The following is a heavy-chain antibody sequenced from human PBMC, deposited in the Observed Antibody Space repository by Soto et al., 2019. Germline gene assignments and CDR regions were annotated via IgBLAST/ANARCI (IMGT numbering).Heavy chain of an antibody. Sequence: LRVDCAAPGFTVSSYSLNWVRQAPGKGLEWVSSISSISSYIYYADSVKGRFTISRDNAKNSLYLQMNSLRAEDTAVYYCARDPSKPGDYYYGMDVGGQGTTFTVSS. D-gene: IGHD3-10*01. V-gene: IGHV3-21*01. CDR2: ISSISSYI. CDR3: ARDPSKPGDYYYGMDV. J-gene: IGHJ6*02. CDR1: GFTVSSYS.